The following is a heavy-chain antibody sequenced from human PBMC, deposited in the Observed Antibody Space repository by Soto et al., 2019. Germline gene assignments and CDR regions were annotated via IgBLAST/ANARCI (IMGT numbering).Heavy chain of an antibody. CDR2: INPGGGTT. CDR3: AGEGGY. D-gene: IGHD1-26*01. CDR1: GYTFTNYY. V-gene: IGHV1-46*01. J-gene: IGHJ4*02. Sequence: QVQLVQSGAEVKKPGASVKVSCKASGYTFTNYYIHWVRQAPGQGLEWMGIINPGGGTTSYAQKFKGRVTMTRDTSTSTVYMELSSLRSEDTAVYYCAGEGGYWGQGTLVTVSS.